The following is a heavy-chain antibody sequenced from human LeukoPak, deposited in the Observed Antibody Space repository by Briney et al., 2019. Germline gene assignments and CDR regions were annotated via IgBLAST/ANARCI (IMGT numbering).Heavy chain of an antibody. Sequence: SETLSLTCTVSGGSIISTSHYWGWIRQPPGKGLEWFGSIYYSGNTYYNPSLKSRVTISVDTSKNQFSLKLTSVTAADTAVCYCAREGRYCSSTSCELTFDYWGQGTLVTVSS. CDR1: GGSIISTSHY. CDR2: IYYSGNT. CDR3: AREGRYCSSTSCELTFDY. V-gene: IGHV4-39*01. J-gene: IGHJ4*02. D-gene: IGHD2-2*01.